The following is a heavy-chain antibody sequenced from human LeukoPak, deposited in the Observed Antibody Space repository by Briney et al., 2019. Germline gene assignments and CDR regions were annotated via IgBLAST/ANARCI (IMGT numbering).Heavy chain of an antibody. CDR2: IYYSGST. CDR1: GGSISSYY. D-gene: IGHD5-18*01. V-gene: IGHV4-59*08. Sequence: SETLSLTCTVSGGSISSYYWSWIRQPPGKGLEWIGYIYYSGSTNYNPSLKSRVTISVDTYKNQFSLKLSSVTAADTAVYYCARQGDTAMVPPYYYYGMDVWGQGTTVTVSS. J-gene: IGHJ6*02. CDR3: ARQGDTAMVPPYYYYGMDV.